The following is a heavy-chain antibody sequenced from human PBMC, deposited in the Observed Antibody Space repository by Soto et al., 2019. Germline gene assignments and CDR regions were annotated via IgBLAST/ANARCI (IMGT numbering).Heavy chain of an antibody. CDR1: GFTVSSNY. CDR2: IYSGGST. Sequence: GGSLRLSCAASGFTVSSNYMSWVRQAPGKGLEWVSVIYSGGSTYYADSVKCRFTISRDNSKNTLHLQMNSQRAEDTAVYYCARESRGTTHYYYYYYGMDVWGQGTTVTVSS. V-gene: IGHV3-53*01. J-gene: IGHJ6*02. D-gene: IGHD4-17*01. CDR3: ARESRGTTHYYYYYYGMDV.